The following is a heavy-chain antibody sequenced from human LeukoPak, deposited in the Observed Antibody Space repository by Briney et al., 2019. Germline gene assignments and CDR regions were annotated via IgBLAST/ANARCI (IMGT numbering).Heavy chain of an antibody. V-gene: IGHV4-61*05. CDR3: ARLSIAVYGMDV. J-gene: IGHJ6*02. D-gene: IGHD6-19*01. Sequence: SETLSLTCTVSAGFISSSSSYWSWIRQPPGKGLEWIGYIFYSGSTNYTPSPKSRVTISVDTSKNQFSLKLSSVTAADTAVYYCARLSIAVYGMDVWGQGTTVTVSS. CDR1: AGFISSSSSY. CDR2: IFYSGST.